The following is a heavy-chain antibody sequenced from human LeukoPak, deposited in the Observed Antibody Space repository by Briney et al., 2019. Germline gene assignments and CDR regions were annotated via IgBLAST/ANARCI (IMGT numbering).Heavy chain of an antibody. V-gene: IGHV4-30-4*01. CDR2: IYYSGST. J-gene: IGHJ6*02. D-gene: IGHD2-2*02. CDR1: GGSISSDDNY. CDR3: ARGTRYCTNTSCYKTAMDV. Sequence: SETLSLTCTVSGGSISSDDNYWSWIRQPPEKGLEWIGYIYYSGSTYYNASLRSRITISENTSNNQFSLKLSSVTAADTAVYFCARGTRYCTNTSCYKTAMDVWGQGTTVTVSS.